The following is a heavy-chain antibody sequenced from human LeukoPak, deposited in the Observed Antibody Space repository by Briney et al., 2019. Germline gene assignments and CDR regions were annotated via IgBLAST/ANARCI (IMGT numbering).Heavy chain of an antibody. CDR1: GFTFSTYA. CDR2: ISGDGGST. CDR3: VKRTGLYFDY. Sequence: GGSLRLSCAASGFTFSTYAMNWIRQAPGKGLEFVSGISGDGGSTYYADSVKGRFTISRDNSEHTLSLQMTYLRAEDTAIYYCVKRTGLYFDYWGQGTLVTVSS. D-gene: IGHD1-1*01. V-gene: IGHV3-64D*09. J-gene: IGHJ4*02.